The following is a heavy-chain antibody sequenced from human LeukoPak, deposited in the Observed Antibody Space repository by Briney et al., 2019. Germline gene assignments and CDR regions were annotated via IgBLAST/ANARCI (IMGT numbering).Heavy chain of an antibody. D-gene: IGHD4-23*01. CDR3: ARDLNGGNSA. CDR2: INPSSGGT. Sequence: GASVKVSCKASGFTFTDSYMHWVRQAPGQGLEWMGWINPSSGGTNYAQKFQGRVTMTRDTSINIDYMELSSLRSDDTAVYYCARDLNGGNSAWGQGTLVTVSS. CDR1: GFTFTDSY. V-gene: IGHV1-2*02. J-gene: IGHJ5*02.